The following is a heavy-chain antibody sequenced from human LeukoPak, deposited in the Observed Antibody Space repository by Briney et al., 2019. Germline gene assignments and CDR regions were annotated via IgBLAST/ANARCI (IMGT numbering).Heavy chain of an antibody. V-gene: IGHV2-70*12. CDR3: VHRPVYYGSGSYYFDY. D-gene: IGHD3-10*01. CDR2: IDWDDDK. Sequence: SGPTLVNPTQTLTLTCTFSGFSLSTTGMCVNWVRKPPGKALEWLARIDWDDDKYYSTSLKTRLTISKDRSGGQVVLTMTNMDPVDTATYHCVHRPVYYGSGSYYFDYWGQGTLVTVSS. CDR1: GFSLSTTGMC. J-gene: IGHJ4*02.